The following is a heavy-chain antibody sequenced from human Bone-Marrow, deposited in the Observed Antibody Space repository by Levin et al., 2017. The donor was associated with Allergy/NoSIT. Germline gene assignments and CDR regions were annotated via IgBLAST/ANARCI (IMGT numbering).Heavy chain of an antibody. CDR3: VRLDRGVLPFDF. CDR1: GFSFNLYT. CDR2: TSFDGSEQ. V-gene: IGHV3-30*04. D-gene: IGHD3-16*01. Sequence: LSLTCAASGFSFNLYTMHWVRQAPGKGPEWVALTSFDGSEQHYADSVKGRFTISRDNSKDRLFLQMNNVTRDDTALYYCVRLDRGVLPFDFWGRGTLVTVSS. J-gene: IGHJ4*02.